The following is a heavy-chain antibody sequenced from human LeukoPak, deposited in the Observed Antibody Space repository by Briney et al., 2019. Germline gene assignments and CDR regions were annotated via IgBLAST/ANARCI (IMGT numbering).Heavy chain of an antibody. CDR3: AKLYGSGSYQLLDY. D-gene: IGHD3-10*01. Sequence: PGGSLRLSCAASGFTFSSYAMSWVRQAPGKGLEWVSAISGSGGSTYYADSVKGRFTISRDNSKNTLYLQMNSLRAEDTAVYYCAKLYGSGSYQLLDYWGQGTLVTVSS. CDR1: GFTFSSYA. J-gene: IGHJ4*02. CDR2: ISGSGGST. V-gene: IGHV3-23*01.